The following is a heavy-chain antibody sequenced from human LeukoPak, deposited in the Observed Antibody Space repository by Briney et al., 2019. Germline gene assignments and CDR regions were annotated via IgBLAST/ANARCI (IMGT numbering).Heavy chain of an antibody. Sequence: GGSLRLSCAASGFTFSSYEMNWVRQAPGKGLEWVSYISSSGSTIYYADSVKGRFTISRDNAKNSLYLQMNSLRAEDTPVYYCARAHIVATAISDYWGQGTLGSVSS. CDR3: ARAHIVATAISDY. D-gene: IGHD5-12*01. CDR2: ISSSGSTI. V-gene: IGHV3-48*03. J-gene: IGHJ4*02. CDR1: GFTFSSYE.